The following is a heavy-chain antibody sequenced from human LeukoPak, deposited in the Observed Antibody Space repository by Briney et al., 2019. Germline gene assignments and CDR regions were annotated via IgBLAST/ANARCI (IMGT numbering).Heavy chain of an antibody. D-gene: IGHD1-26*01. CDR2: SKSKTDGATT. CDR1: GFAFSNGW. J-gene: IGHJ1*01. CDR3: TTVRGSALQYFQH. V-gene: IGHV3-15*07. Sequence: GALRLSFAASGFAFSNGWMNWVRPAPGKGLEWGGRSKSKTDGATTDCAAPVKGRFTISRDDSKNTLYVQMNSLKIEDTAVYYCTTVRGSALQYFQHWGQGTLVTVSS.